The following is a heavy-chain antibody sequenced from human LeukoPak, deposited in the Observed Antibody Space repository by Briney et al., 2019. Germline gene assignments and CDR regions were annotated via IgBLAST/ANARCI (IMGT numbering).Heavy chain of an antibody. CDR2: INSNSGGS. Sequence: GASVKVSCKASGYSFTGYYIHWVRKPPGQGLEWMGWINSNSGGSTSAKRLQGRAALTRDTSLTTAYMELSNLRPDDTAVYYRAREGSGQQLFPSHWFDPWGQGTLVTVSS. CDR1: GYSFTGYY. D-gene: IGHD3-3*01. CDR3: AREGSGQQLFPSHWFDP. V-gene: IGHV1-2*02. J-gene: IGHJ5*02.